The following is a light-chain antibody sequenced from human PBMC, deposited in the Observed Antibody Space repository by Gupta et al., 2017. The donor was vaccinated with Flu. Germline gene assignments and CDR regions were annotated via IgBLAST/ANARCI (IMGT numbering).Light chain of an antibody. J-gene: IGLJ1*01. Sequence: SYELTQPPSVSVSPGQTAIITCSGDDLGDRFASWYQQKPGQSPVLFIYQNIKRPSGIPERFSGSSSGNTATLTISGTQAMEEADYFCQAWDSSTDPYVFGPGTKVTVL. CDR1: DLGDRF. CDR2: QNI. CDR3: QAWDSSTDPYV. V-gene: IGLV3-1*01.